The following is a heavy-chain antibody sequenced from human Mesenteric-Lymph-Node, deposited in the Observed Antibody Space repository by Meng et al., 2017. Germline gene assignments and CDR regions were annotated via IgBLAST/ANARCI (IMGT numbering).Heavy chain of an antibody. CDR3: ARSTYYYDSSGYCYFDY. J-gene: IGHJ4*02. CDR2: MNPNSGNT. V-gene: IGHV1-8*03. D-gene: IGHD3-22*01. CDR1: GYTFTSYD. Sequence: ASVKVSCKASGYTFTSYDINWVRQATGQGLEWMGWMNPNSGNTGYAQKFQGRVTITRNTSISTAYMELSSLRSEDTAVYYCARSTYYYDSSGYCYFDYWGQGTLVTVSS.